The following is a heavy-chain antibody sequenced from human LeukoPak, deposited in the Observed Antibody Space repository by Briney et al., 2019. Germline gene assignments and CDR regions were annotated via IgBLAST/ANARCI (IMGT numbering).Heavy chain of an antibody. CDR3: ARAETAGHIVVVTAIPLGDY. CDR1: GYTFTGYY. CDR2: INPNSGGT. Sequence: GASVKVSSKASGYTFTGYYMHWVRQAPGQGLEWMEWINPNSGGTNYAQKFQGRVTMTRDMSISTAYMELSRLRSDDTAVYYCARAETAGHIVVVTAIPLGDYWGQGTLVTVSS. V-gene: IGHV1-2*02. D-gene: IGHD2-21*02. J-gene: IGHJ4*02.